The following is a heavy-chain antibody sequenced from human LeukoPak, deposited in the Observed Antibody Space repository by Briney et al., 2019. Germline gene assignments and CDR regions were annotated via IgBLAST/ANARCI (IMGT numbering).Heavy chain of an antibody. V-gene: IGHV3-7*01. J-gene: IGHJ4*02. CDR2: IKQYGSEK. CDR1: GFTFSVYW. Sequence: GGSLRLSCAASGFTFSVYWMSWVRQAPGKGLEWVANIKQYGSEKYYVDSVKGRFTISRDNAKNSLYLQMNSLRAEDTALYYCASALPADHFDYWGQGILVTVSS. CDR3: ASALPADHFDY.